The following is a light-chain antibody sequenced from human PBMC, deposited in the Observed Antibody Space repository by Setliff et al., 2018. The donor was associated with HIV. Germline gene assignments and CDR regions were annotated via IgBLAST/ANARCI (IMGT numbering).Light chain of an antibody. CDR1: SSNIGAGYD. Sequence: QSVLTQPPSVSGAPGQRVTISRTGSSSNIGAGYDVHWYQQPPGTAPKVLIYSNTNQPSGVPDRFSGYKSGTSASLAITGLQAEDEADYYCQSYDSSLSASVFGTGTRSPS. V-gene: IGLV1-40*01. CDR2: SNT. CDR3: QSYDSSLSASV. J-gene: IGLJ1*01.